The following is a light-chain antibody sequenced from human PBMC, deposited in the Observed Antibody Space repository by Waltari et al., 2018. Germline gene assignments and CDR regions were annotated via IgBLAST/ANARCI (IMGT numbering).Light chain of an antibody. Sequence: QSVLTQPPSVSAAPGRRVTISCTGAISNIRAGYDVHWYQQLPETSPKLLIYGNNKRPSGVPDRFSASRSGTSASLAITGLQAEDEADYYCQSFDGRRTLFGGGTKLTVL. CDR1: ISNIRAGYD. J-gene: IGLJ2*01. CDR2: GNN. V-gene: IGLV1-40*01. CDR3: QSFDGRRTL.